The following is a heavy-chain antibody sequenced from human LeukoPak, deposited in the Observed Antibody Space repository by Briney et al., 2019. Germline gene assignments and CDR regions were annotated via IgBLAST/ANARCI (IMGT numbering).Heavy chain of an antibody. V-gene: IGHV3-23*01. J-gene: IGHJ4*02. Sequence: VRQAPGKGVEWVSGIFGIRSSTHSADSLNGPFTISSHYSNDTVYLQINSLRAEDTAVYYCANTTTGYSSGRFPGWPVDYWGQGTLVTVSS. CDR3: ANTTTGYSSGRFPGWPVDY. D-gene: IGHD6-19*01. CDR2: IFGIRSST.